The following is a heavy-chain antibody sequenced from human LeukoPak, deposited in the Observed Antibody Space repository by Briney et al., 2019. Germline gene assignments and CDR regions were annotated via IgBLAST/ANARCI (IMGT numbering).Heavy chain of an antibody. Sequence: GGSLRISCAASGFTFSSYATSWVRQAPGKGLEWVSGISGSGDNTYYADSVKGRFTISRDNSKNTLYVQVNSLGTEDTAAYYCAKGSYYDSSGSFYFDYWGQGTLVTVSS. CDR3: AKGSYYDSSGSFYFDY. V-gene: IGHV3-23*01. D-gene: IGHD3-22*01. J-gene: IGHJ4*02. CDR1: GFTFSSYA. CDR2: ISGSGDNT.